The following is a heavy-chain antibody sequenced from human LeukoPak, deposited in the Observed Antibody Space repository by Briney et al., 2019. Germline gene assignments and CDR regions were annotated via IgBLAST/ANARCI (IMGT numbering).Heavy chain of an antibody. CDR1: GFTFSTYS. CDR3: AADGRSSGWYGFDY. V-gene: IGHV3-21*01. D-gene: IGHD6-19*01. J-gene: IGHJ4*02. CDR2: ITSPVGRI. Sequence: GGSLRLSCAASGFTFSTYSMNWVRQAPGKGLEWVSSITSPVGRIYYADSLKGRITISRDNARSSLYLQMNSLRVEDTAVYYCAADGRSSGWYGFDYWGLGTLVTVSS.